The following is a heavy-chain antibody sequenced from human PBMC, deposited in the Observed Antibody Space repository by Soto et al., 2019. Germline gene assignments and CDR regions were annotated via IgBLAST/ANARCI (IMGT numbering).Heavy chain of an antibody. V-gene: IGHV3-53*02. D-gene: IGHD6-6*01. J-gene: IGHJ4*02. CDR2: IYSGGST. Sequence: EVQLVETGGGLIQPGGSLRLSCAASGFTVSSNYMSWVRQAPGKGLEWVSVIYSGGSTYYADSVKGRFTISRDNSKNTLYLQMNSLRAEDTAVYYCVLGDSSSSVLAFDYWGQGTLVTVSS. CDR1: GFTVSSNY. CDR3: VLGDSSSSVLAFDY.